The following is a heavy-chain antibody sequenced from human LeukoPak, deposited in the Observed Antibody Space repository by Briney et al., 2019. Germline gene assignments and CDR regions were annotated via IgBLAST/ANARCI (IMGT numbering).Heavy chain of an antibody. D-gene: IGHD3-10*01. CDR1: RGSISDF. CDR2: IHSRVGT. J-gene: IGHJ6*02. V-gene: IGHV4-4*07. Sequence: PETLSLTCTLSRGSISDFWTWIRQPALQGLEWIGRIHSRVGTNYNPSLRSRVTMSVDTSKNQFSLKLTSVTAADTAIYYCARGSNGPSADYYYGMDVWGQGTTVTVSS. CDR3: ARGSNGPSADYYYGMDV.